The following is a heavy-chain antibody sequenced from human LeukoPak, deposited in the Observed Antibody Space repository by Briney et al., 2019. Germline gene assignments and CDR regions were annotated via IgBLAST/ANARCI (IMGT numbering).Heavy chain of an antibody. J-gene: IGHJ4*02. CDR1: GFTFSSYW. V-gene: IGHV3-7*01. CDR2: MKQDGSEK. Sequence: PGGSLRLSCAASGFTFSSYWMTWVRQAPGKGLEWVANMKQDGSEKFYVDSVKGRFTISRDNAENSLYLQMNSLRAEDTAVYYCARYYYGSGSIDYWGQGTLVTVSS. CDR3: ARYYYGSGSIDY. D-gene: IGHD3-10*01.